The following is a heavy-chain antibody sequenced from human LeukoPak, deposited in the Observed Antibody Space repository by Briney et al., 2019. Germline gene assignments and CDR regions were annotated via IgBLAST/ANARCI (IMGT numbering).Heavy chain of an antibody. J-gene: IGHJ4*02. CDR2: ISYDGSNK. CDR3: ARDGEGQGYCSGGSCYGTDY. V-gene: IGHV3-30-3*01. CDR1: GFTFSSYA. D-gene: IGHD2-15*01. Sequence: PGRSLRLSCAASGFTFSSYAMHWVRQAPGKGLEWVAVISYDGSNKYYADSVKGRFTISRDNSKNTLYLQMNSLRAEDTAVYYCARDGEGQGYCSGGSCYGTDYWGQGTLDTVSS.